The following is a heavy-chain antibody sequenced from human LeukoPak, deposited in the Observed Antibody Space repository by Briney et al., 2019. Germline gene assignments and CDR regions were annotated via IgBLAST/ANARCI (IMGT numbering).Heavy chain of an antibody. V-gene: IGHV4-34*01. CDR3: ARARRSLDY. CDR2: INHSGRT. CDR1: GGSFSGYY. D-gene: IGHD3-10*01. J-gene: IGHJ4*02. Sequence: SETLSLTCAVYGGSFSGYYWSWIRQPPGKGLEWVGEINHSGRTNYNPSLKSRLTISVATSKNQFSLKLSSVTAADTAVYYCARARRSLDYWGQGTLVTVSS.